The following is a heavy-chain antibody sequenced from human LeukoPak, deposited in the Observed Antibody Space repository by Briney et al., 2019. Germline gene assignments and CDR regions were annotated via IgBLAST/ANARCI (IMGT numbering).Heavy chain of an antibody. Sequence: PSETLSLTCTVSGGSISSSSYYWGWIRQPPGKGLEWIGSIYYSGSTYYNPSLKSRVTISVDTSKNQFSLKLSSVTAADTAVYYCARARTGKTHWYFDLWGRGTLVTVSS. CDR3: ARARTGKTHWYFDL. V-gene: IGHV4-39*01. D-gene: IGHD1-14*01. CDR1: GGSISSSSYY. CDR2: IYYSGST. J-gene: IGHJ2*01.